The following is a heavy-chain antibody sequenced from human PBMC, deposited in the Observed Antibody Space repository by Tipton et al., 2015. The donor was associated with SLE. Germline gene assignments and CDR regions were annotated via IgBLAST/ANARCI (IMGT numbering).Heavy chain of an antibody. J-gene: IGHJ6*02. V-gene: IGHV4-59*08. CDR2: IYYTGTT. Sequence: TLSLTCTVSGGTMTGSYWSWIRQPPGKGLEWLGYIYYTGTTKYNPPLRSRVTISVDTSENQFSLRVTSVTAADSAVYYCARRGGWAHYYYYGMDVWGQGTTVTVSS. CDR1: GGTMTGSY. D-gene: IGHD6-19*01. CDR3: ARRGGWAHYYYYGMDV.